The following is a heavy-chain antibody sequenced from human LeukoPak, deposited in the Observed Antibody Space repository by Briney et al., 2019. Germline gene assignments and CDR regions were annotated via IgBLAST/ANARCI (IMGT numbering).Heavy chain of an antibody. CDR1: GGTFSSYA. D-gene: IGHD5-18*01. J-gene: IGHJ5*02. CDR2: IIPIFGTA. V-gene: IGHV1-69*13. Sequence: GASVKVSCKASGGTFSSYAISWVRQTPGQGLEGMGGIIPIFGTANYAQKFQGRVTITADESTSTAYMELSSLRSEDTAVYYCARTESTAMVADQSSWFDPWGQGTLVTVSS. CDR3: ARTESTAMVADQSSWFDP.